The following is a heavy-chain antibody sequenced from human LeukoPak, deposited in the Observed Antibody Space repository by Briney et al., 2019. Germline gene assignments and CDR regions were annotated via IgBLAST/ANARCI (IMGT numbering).Heavy chain of an antibody. CDR2: IKQDESEK. CDR3: ARGQVTRVTRLAAFDM. CDR1: GFTVSSNY. Sequence: PGGSLRLSCAASGFTVSSNYMSWVRQAPGKGLEWVANIKQDESEKYYVDSVKGRFTISRDNAKNSLYLQMNSLGAEDTAVYYCARGQVTRVTRLAAFDMWGQGTMVTVSS. J-gene: IGHJ3*02. V-gene: IGHV3-7*04. D-gene: IGHD4-17*01.